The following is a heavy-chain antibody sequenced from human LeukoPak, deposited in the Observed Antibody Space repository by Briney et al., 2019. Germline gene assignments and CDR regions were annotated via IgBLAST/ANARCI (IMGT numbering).Heavy chain of an antibody. CDR2: ISSSSSTI. V-gene: IGHV3-48*01. Sequence: AGGSLRLSCAASGFTFSSYSMNWVRQAPGKGLEWVSYISSSSSTIYYADSVKGRFTISRDNAKNSLYLQMNSLRAEDTAVYYCARSPPFLESLLTWGQGKMVTVSS. CDR1: GFTFSSYS. J-gene: IGHJ3*01. CDR3: ARSPPFLESLLT. D-gene: IGHD3-3*01.